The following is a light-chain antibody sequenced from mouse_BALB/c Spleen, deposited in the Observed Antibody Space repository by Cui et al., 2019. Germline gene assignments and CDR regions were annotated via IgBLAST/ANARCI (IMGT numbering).Light chain of an antibody. V-gene: IGKV4-68*01. Sequence: QIVLTHSPAPMSASPGEKVTMTCSASSSVSYMYWYQQNPRSSPKPWIYLTSNLASGVPARFSGSGSGTSYSLTISSMEAEDAATYYCQQWSSNPLTFGAGTKLELK. CDR2: LTS. CDR1: SSVSY. J-gene: IGKJ5*01. CDR3: QQWSSNPLT.